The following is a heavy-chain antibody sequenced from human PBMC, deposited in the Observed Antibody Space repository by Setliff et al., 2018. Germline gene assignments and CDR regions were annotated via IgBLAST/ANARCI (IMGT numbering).Heavy chain of an antibody. CDR3: ARARNVAARLFDS. V-gene: IGHV4-34*01. Sequence: SETLSLTCAVYGGSFSDYHWSWIRQTPGKGLEWIGKINHSGSSTYNPSLKSRVTISLYTSKSQFSLNLRSVTAADTAVYYCARARNVAARLFDSWGQGTLVTVSS. J-gene: IGHJ4*02. D-gene: IGHD6-6*01. CDR1: GGSFSDYH. CDR2: INHSGSS.